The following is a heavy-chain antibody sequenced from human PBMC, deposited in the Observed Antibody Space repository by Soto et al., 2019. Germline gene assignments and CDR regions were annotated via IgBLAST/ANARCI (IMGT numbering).Heavy chain of an antibody. CDR3: ARVPMVGGVISESGWFDP. CDR1: GFSISSYY. V-gene: IGHV4-59*01. CDR2: IYYSGST. Sequence: QVQLQESGPGLVKPSETLSLTCTVSGFSISSYYWSWIRQPPGKGLEWIGYIYYSGSTNHNPSLKSRFTISVDTSKNQFSLKLSSVTAADTAVYYCARVPMVGGVISESGWFDPWGQGTLVTVS. D-gene: IGHD3-10*01. J-gene: IGHJ5*02.